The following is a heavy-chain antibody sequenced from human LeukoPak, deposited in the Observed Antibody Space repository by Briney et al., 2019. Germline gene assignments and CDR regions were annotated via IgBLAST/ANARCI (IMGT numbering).Heavy chain of an antibody. D-gene: IGHD3-22*01. J-gene: IGHJ4*02. V-gene: IGHV1-3*01. Sequence: ASVKVSCKASGYTFTDYTMHWLRQAPGQRLDWMGWINGGSGNTKYSPEFQGRVAITRDTSASTAYMELSSLRSEDTAVYYCANPRYDSSGYYYVDWGQGTLVTVSS. CDR1: GYTFTDYT. CDR3: ANPRYDSSGYYYVD. CDR2: INGGSGNT.